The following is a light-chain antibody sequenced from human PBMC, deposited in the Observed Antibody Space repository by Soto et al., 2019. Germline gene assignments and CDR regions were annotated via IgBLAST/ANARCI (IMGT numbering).Light chain of an antibody. J-gene: IGKJ1*01. CDR2: GAS. CDR3: QQYNNWPRT. Sequence: EIVMTQSPATLSVSPGERATLSYRASQSVSSNLAWYQQKPGQAPRLLIYGASTRATGIPARFSGSGSGTEFTLTISSLQSEDFAVYYCQQYNNWPRTFGQGTQVEIK. CDR1: QSVSSN. V-gene: IGKV3-15*01.